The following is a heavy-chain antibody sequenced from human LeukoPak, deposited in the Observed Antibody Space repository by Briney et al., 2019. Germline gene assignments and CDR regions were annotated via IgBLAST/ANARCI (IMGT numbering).Heavy chain of an antibody. CDR3: ARVLFVVRGATWVFDY. CDR2: ISGSGGST. D-gene: IGHD3-10*01. Sequence: PGGSLRLSCAASGFTFSSYAMSWVRQAPGKGLEWVSAISGSGGSTYYADSVKGRFTISRDNSKNTLYLQMNSLRAEDTAVYYCARVLFVVRGATWVFDYWGQGTLVTVPS. J-gene: IGHJ4*02. CDR1: GFTFSSYA. V-gene: IGHV3-23*01.